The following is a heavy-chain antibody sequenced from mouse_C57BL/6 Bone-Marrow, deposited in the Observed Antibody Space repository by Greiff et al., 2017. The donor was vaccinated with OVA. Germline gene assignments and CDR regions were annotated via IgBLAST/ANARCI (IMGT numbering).Heavy chain of an antibody. Sequence: VQLKQSGAELVRPGASVKLSCTASGFNIKDDYMHWVKQRPEQGLEWIGWIDPENGDTEYASKFQGKATITADTSSNTAYLQLSRLTSEDTAVYYCTTSYGNYVGVDYWGQGTTLTVSS. D-gene: IGHD2-1*01. CDR3: TTSYGNYVGVDY. CDR1: GFNIKDDY. V-gene: IGHV14-4*01. CDR2: IDPENGDT. J-gene: IGHJ2*01.